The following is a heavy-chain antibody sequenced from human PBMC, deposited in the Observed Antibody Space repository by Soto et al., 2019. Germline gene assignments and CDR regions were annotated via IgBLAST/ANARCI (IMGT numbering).Heavy chain of an antibody. CDR3: AKERSAAGKGWFDP. Sequence: QVQLVQSWAEVKKPGASVKVSCKASGYTFTSYDINWVRQATGQGLGWMGWMNPNSGNTGYAQKFQGRVTMTRNTSISKAYMEMSSLRTEATAVYYYAKERSAAGKGWFDPWGKGTLVTVAS. J-gene: IGHJ5*02. D-gene: IGHD6-13*01. CDR2: MNPNSGNT. CDR1: GYTFTSYD. V-gene: IGHV1-8*01.